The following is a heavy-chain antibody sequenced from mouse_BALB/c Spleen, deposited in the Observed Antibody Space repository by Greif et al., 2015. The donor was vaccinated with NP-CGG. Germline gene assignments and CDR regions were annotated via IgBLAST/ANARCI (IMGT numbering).Heavy chain of an antibody. V-gene: IGHV5-15*02. J-gene: IGHJ1*01. CDR3: ARDYGSSYWYFDV. D-gene: IGHD1-1*01. Sequence: EVHLVESGGGLVQPGGSRKLSCAASGFTFSDYGMAWVRQAPGKGLEWVAFISNLAYSIYYADAVTGRVTISRENAKNTLYLEMSSLRSEDTAMYYCARDYGSSYWYFDVWGAGTTVTVSS. CDR1: GFTFSDYG. CDR2: ISNLAYSI.